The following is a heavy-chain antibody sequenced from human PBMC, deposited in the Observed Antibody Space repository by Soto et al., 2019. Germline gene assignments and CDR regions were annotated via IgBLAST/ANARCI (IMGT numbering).Heavy chain of an antibody. CDR3: ARDSHNDTGRSFDY. CDR1: GGSINGYN. Sequence: PSETLSLTCIVSGGSINGYNWSWIRQPAGKGLEWIGRTGSINYNPSLKSRVTMSVDTSKNQFSLKLDSVTAADTAVYYCARDSHNDTGRSFDYWGPGTLVTVS. D-gene: IGHD1-1*01. J-gene: IGHJ4*02. CDR2: TGSI. V-gene: IGHV4-4*07.